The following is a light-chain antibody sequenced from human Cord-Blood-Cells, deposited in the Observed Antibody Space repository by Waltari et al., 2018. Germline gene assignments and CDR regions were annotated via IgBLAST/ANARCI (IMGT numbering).Light chain of an antibody. CDR1: QSVSTY. CDR3: QQRSNWPPIT. Sequence: IVLTQSPATLPLSPGERPPLSCRASQSVSTYLAWYQQKPGQSPRLLIYDASNRATGIPARFSGSGSGTDFTLTISSLEPEDFAVYYCQQRSNWPPITFGQGTRLEIK. V-gene: IGKV3-11*01. J-gene: IGKJ5*01. CDR2: DAS.